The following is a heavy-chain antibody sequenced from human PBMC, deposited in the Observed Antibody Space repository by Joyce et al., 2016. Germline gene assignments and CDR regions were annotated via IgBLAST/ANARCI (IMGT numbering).Heavy chain of an antibody. CDR2: ISSTGSI. V-gene: IGHV4-59*02. D-gene: IGHD3-16*01. CDR1: GDSVTSLF. Sequence: QVHLQESGPGLVKPSETLSLTCTVSGDSVTSLFWNWLRQPPGKGLEWVAHISSTGSIKYNPSLKSRATISLDAPRNQFSLKLTSVTAADTAIYYCARDGGYYFDYWGQGTLVAVSS. CDR3: ARDGGYYFDY. J-gene: IGHJ4*02.